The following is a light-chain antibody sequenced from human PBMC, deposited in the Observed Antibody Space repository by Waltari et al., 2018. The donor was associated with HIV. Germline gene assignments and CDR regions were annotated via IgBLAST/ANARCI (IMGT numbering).Light chain of an antibody. V-gene: IGKV3-20*01. J-gene: IGKJ3*01. CDR3: QQYDHSPLFT. Sequence: EIVLTQSPGTLSLSPGERATLSCRASQSVSNTFLAWYQQKPGQAPRRLIYRTPNRATGVPDRFSGSWSGTDFTLTISRLEPEDFAVYYCQQYDHSPLFTFGPGTKVDI. CDR1: QSVSNTF. CDR2: RTP.